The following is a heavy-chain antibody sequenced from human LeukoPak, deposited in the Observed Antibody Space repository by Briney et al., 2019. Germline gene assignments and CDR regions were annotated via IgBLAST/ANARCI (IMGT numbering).Heavy chain of an antibody. CDR1: GGPISTYY. V-gene: IGHV4-4*07. CDR2: VYTSGNT. J-gene: IGHJ5*02. Sequence: SDTLSHTCTLSGGPISTYYWRWLRQPAAKGLEWIGRVYTSGNTQYNPSLKSRVTMSVDRSKKQLSLKLSSVTAADTAVYYCAREDSLAGTDNWFDPWGQGTLVTVSS. CDR3: AREDSLAGTDNWFDP. D-gene: IGHD2-15*01.